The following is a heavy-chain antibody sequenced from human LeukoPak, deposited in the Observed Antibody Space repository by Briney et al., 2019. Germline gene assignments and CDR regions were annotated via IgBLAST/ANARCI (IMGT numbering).Heavy chain of an antibody. Sequence: ASGKVSCKASGYTFTNYGLSWVRQAPGQGLEWMGWISSYTDNTNYAQKLQGRVTMTTDTSTSTAYMELRSLRSDDTAVYYCARANMVRGVGSFFDRNWFDPWGQGTLVTVSS. CDR3: ARANMVRGVGSFFDRNWFDP. V-gene: IGHV1-18*01. CDR2: ISSYTDNT. J-gene: IGHJ5*02. D-gene: IGHD3-10*01. CDR1: GYTFTNYG.